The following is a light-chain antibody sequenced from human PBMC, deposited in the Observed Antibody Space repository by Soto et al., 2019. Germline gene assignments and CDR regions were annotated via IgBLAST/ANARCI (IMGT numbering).Light chain of an antibody. CDR2: AAS. CDR1: QGIDTS. Sequence: ILLTQSPSSLSVSVGDRVTITCRASQGIDTSLAWYQQKPGKAPKLLIYAASNFQSGVPSRFSGSGYGTHFNLTISSLQTEDFATYYCQQLHGYPITFGQGTRLEIK. CDR3: QQLHGYPIT. V-gene: IGKV1-9*01. J-gene: IGKJ5*01.